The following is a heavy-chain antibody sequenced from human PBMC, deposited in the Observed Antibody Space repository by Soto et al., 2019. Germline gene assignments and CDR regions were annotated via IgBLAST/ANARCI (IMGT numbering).Heavy chain of an antibody. D-gene: IGHD2-21*02. Sequence: QLQLQESGPGLVGPSETLSLTCTVSGGSVNTYNLFWAWVRQPPGKGLEWIASIHCGGNAYYSPSLTTRANKSRDTSTKRSDLTLRSVTVAYRAVYYCARVNVTLDIGGQGTQGSVSS. CDR2: IHCGGNA. V-gene: IGHV4-39*01. CDR1: GGSVNTYNLF. CDR3: ARVNVTLDI. J-gene: IGHJ4*02.